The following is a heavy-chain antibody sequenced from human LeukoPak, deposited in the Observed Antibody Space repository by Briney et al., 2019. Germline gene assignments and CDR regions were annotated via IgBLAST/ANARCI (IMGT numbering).Heavy chain of an antibody. CDR1: GYSFTNFW. V-gene: IGHV5-51*01. D-gene: IGHD2-15*01. CDR2: IYPGDSDT. J-gene: IGHJ4*02. CDR3: ASTGDCSGGSWGSRLGY. Sequence: GESLETSWQGSGYSFTNFWLGWVRQMPGKGLECMGIIYPGDSDTRYSPSFQGQVTISADKSNSTAYLQSSSLKASDTAMYYCASTGDCSGGSWGSRLGYWGQGTLVTVSS.